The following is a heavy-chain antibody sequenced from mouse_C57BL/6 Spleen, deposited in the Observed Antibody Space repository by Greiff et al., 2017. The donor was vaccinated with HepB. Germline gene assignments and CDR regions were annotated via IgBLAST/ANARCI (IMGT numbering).Heavy chain of an antibody. J-gene: IGHJ4*01. Sequence: QVQLQQPGAELVRPGTSVKLSCKASGYTFTSYWMHWVKQRPGQGLEWIGVIDPSDSYTNYNQKFKGKATLTVDTSSSTAYMQLSSLTSEDSAVYYCANLTPRDDGYYPLYAMDYWGQGTSVTVSS. CDR3: ANLTPRDDGYYPLYAMDY. D-gene: IGHD2-3*01. CDR1: GYTFTSYW. V-gene: IGHV1-59*01. CDR2: IDPSDSYT.